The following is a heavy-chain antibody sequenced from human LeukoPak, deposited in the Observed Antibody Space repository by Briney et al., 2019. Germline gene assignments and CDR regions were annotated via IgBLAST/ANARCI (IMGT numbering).Heavy chain of an antibody. Sequence: PGGSLRLSCAASGFTFSSYSMNWVRQAPGKGLEWVSYISSSSSTIYYADSVKGRFTISRDNAKNSMYLQMNSLRAEDTAVYYCARDSPGGSAFDIWGQGTMVTVSS. D-gene: IGHD3-10*01. CDR1: GFTFSSYS. V-gene: IGHV3-48*01. CDR2: ISSSSSTI. CDR3: ARDSPGGSAFDI. J-gene: IGHJ3*02.